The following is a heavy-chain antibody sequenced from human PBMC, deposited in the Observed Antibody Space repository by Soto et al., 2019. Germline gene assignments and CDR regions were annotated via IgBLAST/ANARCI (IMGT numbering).Heavy chain of an antibody. J-gene: IGHJ6*02. D-gene: IGHD5-12*01. Sequence: SVKVSCKASGGTFSSYAISWGRQAPGQGLEWMGGIIPIFGTASYAQKFQGRVTITGDKSTSTAYMELSSLRSEDTAVYYCARVGGYGGYYYYYGMDVWGQGTTVTVSS. CDR2: IIPIFGTA. V-gene: IGHV1-69*06. CDR1: GGTFSSYA. CDR3: ARVGGYGGYYYYYGMDV.